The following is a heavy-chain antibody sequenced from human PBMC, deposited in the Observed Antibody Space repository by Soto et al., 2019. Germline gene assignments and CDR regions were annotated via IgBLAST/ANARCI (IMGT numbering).Heavy chain of an antibody. CDR1: GFAFSDHY. CDR3: ARVVREATGTSNFDP. V-gene: IGHV3-72*01. D-gene: IGHD4-17*01. CDR2: SRNKASGYTT. J-gene: IGHJ5*02. Sequence: EVQLVESGGGLVQPGGSLRLSCAASGFAFSDHYIDWVRQAPGKGLEWVGRSRNKASGYTTEYAASVKGRFTLSRDDSKNSAYLQMNSLKTEDTAVYFCARVVREATGTSNFDPWGQGTLLTVSS.